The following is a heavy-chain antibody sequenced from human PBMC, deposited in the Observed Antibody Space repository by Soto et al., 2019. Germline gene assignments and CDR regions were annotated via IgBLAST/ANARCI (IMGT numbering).Heavy chain of an antibody. J-gene: IGHJ6*02. V-gene: IGHV4-59*01. Sequence: SETLSLTCTVSGGSISSYYWSWIRQPPGKGLEWIGYIYYSGSTNYNPSLKSRVTISVDTSKNQFSLKLSSVTAADTAVYYCAREFRSSWGVDYYGMDVWGQGTTVTVSS. CDR3: AREFRSSWGVDYYGMDV. CDR2: IYYSGST. D-gene: IGHD6-13*01. CDR1: GGSISSYY.